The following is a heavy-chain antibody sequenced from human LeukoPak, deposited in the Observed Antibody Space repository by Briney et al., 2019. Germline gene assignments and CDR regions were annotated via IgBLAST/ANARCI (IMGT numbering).Heavy chain of an antibody. J-gene: IGHJ5*02. CDR1: GGSISSSGYY. V-gene: IGHV4-39*01. CDR2: IYYSGST. D-gene: IGHD1-26*01. CDR3: ARGGANRPSNWFDP. Sequence: PSETLSLTCTVSGGSISSSGYYWGWIRQPPGEGLEWIGSIYYSGSTYYNPSLKSRVTISVDTSKNQFSLKLSSVTAADTAVYYCARGGANRPSNWFDPWGQGTLVTVSS.